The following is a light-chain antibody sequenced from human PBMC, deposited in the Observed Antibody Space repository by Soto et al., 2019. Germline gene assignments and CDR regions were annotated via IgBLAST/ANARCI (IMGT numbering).Light chain of an antibody. V-gene: IGKV2-30*01. CDR3: MQGTHWP. J-gene: IGKJ5*01. CDR1: QSLVNSDGSTY. CDR2: KVS. Sequence: DVVITHSPLSLPVTLGHPSPISFSSIQSLVNSDGSTYLNWFQQRPGQSPRRLIYKVSNRDSGVPDRFSGSGSGTDFTLKISRVEAGDVGVYYNMQGTHWPFGQGTRLEIK.